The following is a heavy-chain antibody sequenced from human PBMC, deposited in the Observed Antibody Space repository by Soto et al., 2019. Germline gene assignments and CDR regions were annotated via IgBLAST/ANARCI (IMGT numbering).Heavy chain of an antibody. Sequence: QVQLVQSGAEVKKPGSSVKVSCKASGGTFSSYAISWVRQAPGQGLEWMGGSIPIFGTANYAQKFQGRVTITADESTSTAYMELSSLRSEDTAVYYCARGSAIFGVSRRYYYGMDVWGQGTTVTVSS. CDR3: ARGSAIFGVSRRYYYGMDV. CDR1: GGTFSSYA. D-gene: IGHD3-3*01. V-gene: IGHV1-69*01. J-gene: IGHJ6*02. CDR2: SIPIFGTA.